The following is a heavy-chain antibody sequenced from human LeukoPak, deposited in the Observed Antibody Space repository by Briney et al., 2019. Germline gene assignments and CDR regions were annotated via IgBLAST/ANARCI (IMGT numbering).Heavy chain of an antibody. CDR3: ARDIPSQAYYYDSSGFFDY. Sequence: GGSLRLSCAASGFAFSSYSMHWVRQAPGKGLEWVAVISYDGSNKYYADSVKGRFTISRDNSKNTLYLQMNSLRAEDTAVYYRARDIPSQAYYYDSSGFFDYWGQGTLVTVSS. V-gene: IGHV3-30-3*01. D-gene: IGHD3-22*01. J-gene: IGHJ4*02. CDR2: ISYDGSNK. CDR1: GFAFSSYS.